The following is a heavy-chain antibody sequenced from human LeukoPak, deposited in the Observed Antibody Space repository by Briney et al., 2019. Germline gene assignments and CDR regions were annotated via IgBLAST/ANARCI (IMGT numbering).Heavy chain of an antibody. J-gene: IGHJ4*02. V-gene: IGHV4-34*01. CDR1: GYSLTNHY. D-gene: IGHD6-13*01. Sequence: SETLSLTCAVSGYSLTNHYWIWIRQPPGKGLEWIGEINHSGSTNYNPSLKSRVTISVDTSKNQFSLKLSSVTAADTAVYYCARGRSGYSSSWYGYWGQGTLVTVSS. CDR2: INHSGST. CDR3: ARGRSGYSSSWYGY.